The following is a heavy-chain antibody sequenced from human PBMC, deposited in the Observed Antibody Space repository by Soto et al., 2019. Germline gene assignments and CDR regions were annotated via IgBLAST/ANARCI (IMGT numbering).Heavy chain of an antibody. CDR1: GFTFSSYW. Sequence: EVQLVESGGGLVQPGGSLRLSCAASGFTFSSYWMSWVRQAPGKGLEWVANIKQDGSEKYYVDSVKGRFTISRDNAKNSLYLQMNSLRAEDTAVYYCAREVVGYYYYYMDVWGKGTTVTVSS. V-gene: IGHV3-7*01. J-gene: IGHJ6*03. D-gene: IGHD2-15*01. CDR3: AREVVGYYYYYMDV. CDR2: IKQDGSEK.